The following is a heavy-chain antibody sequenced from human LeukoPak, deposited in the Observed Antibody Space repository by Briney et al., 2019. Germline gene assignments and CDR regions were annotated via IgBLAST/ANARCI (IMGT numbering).Heavy chain of an antibody. CDR1: GFTFSSYE. CDR3: ARGSYGDYYYYYYYMDV. V-gene: IGHV3-21*01. D-gene: IGHD4-17*01. CDR2: ISSSSSYI. J-gene: IGHJ6*03. Sequence: GGSLRLSCAASGFTFSSYEMNWVRQAPGKGLEWVSSISSSSSYIYYADSVKGRFTISRDNAKNSLYLQMNSLRAEDTAVYYCARGSYGDYYYYYYYMDVWGKGTTVTISS.